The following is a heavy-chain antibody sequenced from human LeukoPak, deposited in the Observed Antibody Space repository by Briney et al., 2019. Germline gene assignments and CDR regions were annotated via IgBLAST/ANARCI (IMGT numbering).Heavy chain of an antibody. Sequence: GGPLRLSCAASGFTFGSYAMSWVRQAPGKGLEWVSAISGSGGSTYYADSVKGRFTISRDNSKNTLYLQMNSLRAEDTAVYYCAKEEGYQLLYSSTFDYWGQGTLVTVSS. CDR2: ISGSGGST. CDR3: AKEEGYQLLYSSTFDY. V-gene: IGHV3-23*01. CDR1: GFTFGSYA. D-gene: IGHD2-2*02. J-gene: IGHJ4*02.